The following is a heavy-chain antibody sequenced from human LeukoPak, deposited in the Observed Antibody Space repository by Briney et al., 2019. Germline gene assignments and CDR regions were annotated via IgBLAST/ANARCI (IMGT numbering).Heavy chain of an antibody. J-gene: IGHJ4*02. CDR2: IKSKTDGGTT. Sequence: PGGSLRLSCAASGFTFSNAWMSWVRQAPGKGLEWVGRIKSKTDGGTTDYAAPVKGRFTISRDDSKNTLYLQMNSLKTEDTAVYYCTTTLYYDFWSGYSEEDYWGQGTLVTVSS. CDR1: GFTFSNAW. CDR3: TTTLYYDFWSGYSEEDY. D-gene: IGHD3-3*01. V-gene: IGHV3-15*01.